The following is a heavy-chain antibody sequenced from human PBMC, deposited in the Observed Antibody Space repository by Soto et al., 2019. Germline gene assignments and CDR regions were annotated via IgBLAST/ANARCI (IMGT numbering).Heavy chain of an antibody. CDR3: ARDLVFSHYGDSNGFDS. V-gene: IGHV3-21*01. J-gene: IGHJ5*01. CDR2: INSSSSYI. Sequence: GGSLRLACAASGCTFSSYSLNWVRQPPGKGLEWVSSINSSSSYIYYANAVTGHFPIPKNQANISLYLQKNRLRAEETAVYYCARDLVFSHYGDSNGFDSWGQGTLVTVSS. D-gene: IGHD4-17*01. CDR1: GCTFSSYS.